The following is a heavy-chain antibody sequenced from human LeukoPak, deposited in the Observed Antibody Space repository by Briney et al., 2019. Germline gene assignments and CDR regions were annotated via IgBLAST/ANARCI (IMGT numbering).Heavy chain of an antibody. Sequence: PGGSLRLSCAASGFTFSSYAMHWVRQAPGKGLEWVAVISYDGSNKYYADSVKGRFTISRDNSKNTLYLQMNSLRAEDTAVYYCARDKGYCSGGSCGFDYWGQGTLVTVSS. V-gene: IGHV3-30*04. CDR3: ARDKGYCSGGSCGFDY. CDR2: ISYDGSNK. J-gene: IGHJ4*02. CDR1: GFTFSSYA. D-gene: IGHD2-15*01.